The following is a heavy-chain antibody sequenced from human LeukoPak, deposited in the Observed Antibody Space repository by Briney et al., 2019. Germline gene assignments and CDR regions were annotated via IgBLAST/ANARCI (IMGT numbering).Heavy chain of an antibody. CDR2: INPSGGST. V-gene: IGHV1-46*01. Sequence: GASVKVSCKASGYTFTSYYMHWVRQAPGQGLEWMGIINPSGGSTSYAQNFQGRVTMTRDTSTSTVYMELSSLRSEDTAVYYCARNTVGPRQVDYWGQGILVTVSS. D-gene: IGHD5-12*01. J-gene: IGHJ4*02. CDR1: GYTFTSYY. CDR3: ARNTVGPRQVDY.